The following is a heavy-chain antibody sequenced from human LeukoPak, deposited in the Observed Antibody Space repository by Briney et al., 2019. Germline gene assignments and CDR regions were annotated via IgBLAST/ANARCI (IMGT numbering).Heavy chain of an antibody. V-gene: IGHV3-48*01. CDR3: ARGTPSSSGWLYYGMDV. D-gene: IGHD6-19*01. CDR1: GFTFSSYT. J-gene: IGHJ6*02. Sequence: GGSLRLSCAASGFTFSSYTMNWVRQPPGKGLEWVSTIGTSSTTIYYADSVKGRFTISRDNAKNSLYLQMNSLRAEDTAVYYCARGTPSSSGWLYYGMDVWGQGTTVTVSS. CDR2: IGTSSTTI.